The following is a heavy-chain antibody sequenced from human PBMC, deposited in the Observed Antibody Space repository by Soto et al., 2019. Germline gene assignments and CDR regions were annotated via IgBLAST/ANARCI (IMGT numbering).Heavy chain of an antibody. CDR1: EFTFSNYA. J-gene: IGHJ4*02. CDR3: AKFPIGIVVVVAATRVGRQYYFDY. V-gene: IGHV3-23*01. Sequence: GGSLRLSCAASEFTFSNYAMSWVRQAPGKGLEGVSSSSDNGGTTYYADSVKGRFTISRDNSKNTLYLQMNSLRAEDTAVYYCAKFPIGIVVVVAATRVGRQYYFDYWGQGTLVTVSS. CDR2: SSDNGGTT. D-gene: IGHD2-15*01.